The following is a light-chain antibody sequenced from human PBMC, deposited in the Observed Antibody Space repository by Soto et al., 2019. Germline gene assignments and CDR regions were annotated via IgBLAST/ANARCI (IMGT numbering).Light chain of an antibody. CDR2: AAS. Sequence: DIQMTQSPSSLSASVGDRVTITCRASQSISSHLNWYQQRPGKAPNLLIYAASSLQSGVPSRFSGSGSGTDFTLTISRLQPEDFATYYCQQSYNTPRTFGQGTKVEIK. J-gene: IGKJ1*01. CDR3: QQSYNTPRT. CDR1: QSISSH. V-gene: IGKV1-39*01.